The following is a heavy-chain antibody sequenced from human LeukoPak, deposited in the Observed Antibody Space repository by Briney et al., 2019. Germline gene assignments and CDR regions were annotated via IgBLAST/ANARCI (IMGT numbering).Heavy chain of an antibody. CDR1: GDSVSSNSAA. V-gene: IGHV6-1*01. CDR2: TYYRSEWYS. CDR3: ARDSAPGGDCYFDY. Sequence: SQTLSLTCAISGDSVSSNSAAWNWIRQSPSRGLEWLGRTYYRSEWYSDSAVSVRSRITISPDTSKNQFSLQLNSVTPEDTAVYYCARDSAPGGDCYFDYWGQGTLVTVSS. J-gene: IGHJ4*02. D-gene: IGHD2-21*02.